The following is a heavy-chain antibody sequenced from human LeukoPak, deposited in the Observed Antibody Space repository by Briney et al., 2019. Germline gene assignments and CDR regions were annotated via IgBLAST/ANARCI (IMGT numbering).Heavy chain of an antibody. D-gene: IGHD5-24*01. V-gene: IGHV1-69*05. J-gene: IGHJ6*03. CDR3: AKNSEMATKMQGYYYYYMDV. Sequence: ASVKVSCKASGGTFSSYAISWVRQAPGQGLEWMGGIIPIFGTANYAQKFQGRVTITTDESTSTAYMELSSLRSEDTAVYYCAKNSEMATKMQGYYYYYMDVWGKGTTVTVSS. CDR2: IIPIFGTA. CDR1: GGTFSSYA.